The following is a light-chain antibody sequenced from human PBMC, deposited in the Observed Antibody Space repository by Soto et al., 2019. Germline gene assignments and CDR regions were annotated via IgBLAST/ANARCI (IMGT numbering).Light chain of an antibody. CDR1: QSLRSS. CDR3: QQYNIWPQT. J-gene: IGKJ1*01. V-gene: IGKV3-15*01. Sequence: VMTQSPATLSVSPGERATLSCRASQSLRSSLAWYQQKPGQAPRLLIYGATTRATGIPARFSGSGSGTEFTLTISILQSEDFAVYFCQQYNIWPQTFGQGTKVDIK. CDR2: GAT.